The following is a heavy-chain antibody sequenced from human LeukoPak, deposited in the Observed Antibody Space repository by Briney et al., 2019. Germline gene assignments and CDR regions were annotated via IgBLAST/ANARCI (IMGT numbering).Heavy chain of an antibody. V-gene: IGHV4-39*01. CDR3: ARSYSSSSKYFQH. D-gene: IGHD6-6*01. CDR1: GGSISSSGYY. J-gene: IGHJ1*01. CDR2: IYYSGST. Sequence: PSETLSLTCTVSGGSISSSGYYWGWIRQPPGKGLEWIGSIYYSGSTYYNPSLKSRVTISVDTSISVDTSKNQFSLKLSSVTAADTAVYYCARSYSSSSKYFQHWGQGTLVTVSS.